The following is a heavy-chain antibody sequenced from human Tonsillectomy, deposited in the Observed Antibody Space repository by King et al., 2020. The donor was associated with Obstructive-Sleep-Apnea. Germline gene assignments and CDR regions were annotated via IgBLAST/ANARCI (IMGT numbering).Heavy chain of an antibody. V-gene: IGHV3-9*01. J-gene: IGHJ6*02. CDR1: GFTFDDYA. CDR3: ARDNHGLDV. Sequence: VQLVESGGGLVQPGRSLRLSCAASGFTFDDYAMHWVRQAPGKGLEWVSGISWNSYSIDYADSVKGRFTISRDNAKNSRYLQMNSLRAEDTASYYCARDNHGLDVWGQGTTVTVSS. CDR2: ISWNSYSI.